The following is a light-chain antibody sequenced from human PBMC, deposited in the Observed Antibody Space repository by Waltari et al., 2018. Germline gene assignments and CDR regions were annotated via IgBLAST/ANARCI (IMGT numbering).Light chain of an antibody. CDR2: LAS. CDR1: QNIIRF. J-gene: IGKJ4*01. Sequence: DTQMTQSTSSLSASVGDRVSITCRASQNIIRFLNWYQHRPGNAPALLISLASTLHRGVPSRFTGSGSGTEFTLTTSRLQPEDSATYYCQQTYTLPLTFGGGTKVEI. CDR3: QQTYTLPLT. V-gene: IGKV1-39*01.